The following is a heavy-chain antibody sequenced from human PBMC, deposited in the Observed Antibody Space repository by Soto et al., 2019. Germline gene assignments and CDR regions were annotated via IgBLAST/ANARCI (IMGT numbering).Heavy chain of an antibody. CDR2: MYYSGSS. CDR1: RGSTNDKRYF. CDR3: ARKRLLRLKPDFDI. Sequence: KAXESLSLTCSVCRGSTNDKRYFGGRINQSPGKGLEWIGSMYYSGSSYYNPSLKSRVAISVDTSRNPFSLKLRSVTAADTAVYFRARKRLLRLKPDFDIWGQGTRVTFAT. J-gene: IGHJ4*02. V-gene: IGHV4-39*01. D-gene: IGHD2-21*02.